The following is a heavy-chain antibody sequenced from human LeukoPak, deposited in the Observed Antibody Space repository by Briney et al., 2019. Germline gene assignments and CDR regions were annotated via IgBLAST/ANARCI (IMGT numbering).Heavy chain of an antibody. CDR1: GGSISSSSYY. CDR2: IYYSGST. D-gene: IGHD3-10*01. J-gene: IGHJ4*02. Sequence: RPSETLSLTCTVSGGSISSSSYYWGWIRQPPGKGLEWIGSIYYSGSTYYNPSLKSRVTISVDTSKNQFSLKLSSVTAADTAVYYCARHGGGYGSGDYYFDYWGQGTLVTVSS. V-gene: IGHV4-39*01. CDR3: ARHGGGYGSGDYYFDY.